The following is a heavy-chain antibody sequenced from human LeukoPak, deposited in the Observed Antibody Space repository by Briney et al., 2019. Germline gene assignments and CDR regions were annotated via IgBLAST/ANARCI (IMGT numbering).Heavy chain of an antibody. CDR1: GGAISRSSYY. Sequence: SETLSLTCTVSGGAISRSSYYWGWIRQPPGKGLEWIGSIYYSGSTYYNPSLKSRVTISIDTSKNQFSLKLSSVTAADTAVYYCARHFFPSDSGSFRTPFDYWGQGALVTVSS. CDR2: IYYSGST. CDR3: ARHFFPSDSGSFRTPFDY. J-gene: IGHJ4*02. V-gene: IGHV4-39*01. D-gene: IGHD3-10*01.